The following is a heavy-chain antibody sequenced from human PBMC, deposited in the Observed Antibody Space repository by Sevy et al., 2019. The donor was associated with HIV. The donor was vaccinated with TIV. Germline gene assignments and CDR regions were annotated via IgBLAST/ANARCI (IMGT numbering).Heavy chain of an antibody. CDR2: IWYDGDNK. CDR1: GFTFSSYG. CDR3: ARNLYNWNYGDY. D-gene: IGHD1-20*01. V-gene: IGHV3-33*01. Sequence: GWSLRLSCAASGFTFSSYGMHWVRQAPGKGLEWVAVIWYDGDNKYYADSVKGRFTVSRDTSENTLYLQMNSLRAEDTAVYYCARNLYNWNYGDYWGQGTLVTVSS. J-gene: IGHJ4*02.